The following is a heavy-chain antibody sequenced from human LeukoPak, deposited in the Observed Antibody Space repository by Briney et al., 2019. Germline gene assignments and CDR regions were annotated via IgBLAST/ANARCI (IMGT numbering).Heavy chain of an antibody. CDR2: IWYDGTLK. CDR1: AVTFTGYG. CDR3: ARGRGTSLIGWFDS. V-gene: IGHV3-33*01. Sequence: GGSLRLSCAASAVTFTGYGMHWVRQAPGEGLEWVAAIWYDGTLKYYADSVRGRFIISRDNLNNTLYLQMHNLRADDAAVYYCARGRGTSLIGWFDSWGQGTLVTVSS. J-gene: IGHJ5*01. D-gene: IGHD3-16*01.